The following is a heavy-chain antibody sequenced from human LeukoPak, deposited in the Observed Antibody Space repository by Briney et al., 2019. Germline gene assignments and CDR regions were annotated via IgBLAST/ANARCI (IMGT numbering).Heavy chain of an antibody. Sequence: ASVKVSCKASGYTFSGSYMHWVRQAPGQGPEWMGWINPNSATNYAKRFQDRVTMTRDTSISTAYMGLTRLRSEDTAVYYCARGKMNGDDFDYWAREPWSPSPQ. J-gene: IGHJ4*02. CDR2: INPNSAT. CDR3: ARGKMNGDDFDY. CDR1: GYTFSGSY. D-gene: IGHD4-17*01. V-gene: IGHV1-2*02.